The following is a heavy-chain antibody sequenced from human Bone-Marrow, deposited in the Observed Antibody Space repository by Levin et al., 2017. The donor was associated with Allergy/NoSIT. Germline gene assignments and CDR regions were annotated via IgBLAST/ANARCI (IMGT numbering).Heavy chain of an antibody. CDR2: FDPENGET. J-gene: IGHJ4*02. D-gene: IGHD6-19*01. CDR1: GYSLTELS. V-gene: IGHV1-24*01. Sequence: GESLKISCKISGYSLTELSMHWVRQTPGKGLEWMGGFDPENGETIYAQKFQDRVTLTEDTSTDTIYMELRSLTSEDTAVYYCASVPAGQWLVLFNDWGQGTLVTVSS. CDR3: ASVPAGQWLVLFND.